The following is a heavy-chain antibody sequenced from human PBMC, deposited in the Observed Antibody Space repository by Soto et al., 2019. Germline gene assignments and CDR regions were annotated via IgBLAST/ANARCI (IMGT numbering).Heavy chain of an antibody. V-gene: IGHV3-21*01. CDR2: ISSSSSYI. CDR1: GFTFSSYS. CDR3: ARDFHLTYYDFWSGYHDP. J-gene: IGHJ5*02. D-gene: IGHD3-3*01. Sequence: GGSLRLSCAASGFTFSSYSMNWVRQAPGKGLEWVSSISSSSSYIYYADSVKGRFTISRDNAKNSLYLQMNSLRAEGTAVYYCARDFHLTYYDFWSGYHDPWGQGTLVTRLL.